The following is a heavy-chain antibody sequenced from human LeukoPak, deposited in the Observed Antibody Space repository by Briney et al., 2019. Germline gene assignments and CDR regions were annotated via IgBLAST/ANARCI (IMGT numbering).Heavy chain of an antibody. CDR3: AKDDAWILFND. D-gene: IGHD5-18*01. J-gene: IGHJ4*02. CDR1: GFTFSSHG. CDR2: ISPSGDIT. V-gene: IGHV3-23*01. Sequence: PGGSLTLSCAASGFTFSSHGMNWVRQAPGKGLEWISGISPSGDITYYADSVKGRFTISRHNSDHTVYLHMSSLRAGDTAVYFCAKDDAWILFNDWGQGSLVTVSS.